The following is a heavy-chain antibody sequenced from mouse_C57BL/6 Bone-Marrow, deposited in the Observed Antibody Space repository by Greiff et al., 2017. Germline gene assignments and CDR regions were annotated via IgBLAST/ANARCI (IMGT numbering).Heavy chain of an antibody. D-gene: IGHD1-1*01. CDR2: ILPGSGSP. V-gene: IGHV1-9*01. CDR3: ARGGNRYYWSRPDWYFDV. J-gene: IGHJ1*03. CDR1: GYTFTGYW. Sequence: QVQLQQSGAELMKPGASVKLSCKATGYTFTGYWIEWVKQRPGPGLEWIGEILPGSGSPNYPEKFKGTATFTADTYSNTAYMQLSSLTTEDSAIYYCARGGNRYYWSRPDWYFDVWGTGTTVTVSS.